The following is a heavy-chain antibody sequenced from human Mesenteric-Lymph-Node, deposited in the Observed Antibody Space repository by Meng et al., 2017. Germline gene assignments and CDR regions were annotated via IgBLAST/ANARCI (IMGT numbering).Heavy chain of an antibody. CDR2: INHSGST. J-gene: IGHJ6*02. V-gene: IGHV4-34*01. CDR3: ARGPGSLYYYYGMDV. Sequence: SETLSLTCAVYGGSFSGYYWSWIRQPPGKGLEWIGEINHSGSTNYNPSLKSRVTISVDTSKNQFSLKLSSVTAADTAVYYCARGPGSLYYYYGMDVWGQGTTVTVSS. CDR1: GGSFSGYY.